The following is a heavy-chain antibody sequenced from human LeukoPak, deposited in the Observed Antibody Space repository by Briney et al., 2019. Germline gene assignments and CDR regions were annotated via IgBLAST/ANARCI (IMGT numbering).Heavy chain of an antibody. CDR2: ISGSGGST. D-gene: IGHD2-2*01. Sequence: GGSLRLSCAASGFTFSSYAMSWVRQAPGKGLEWVSAISGSGGSTYYADSVKGRFTISRDNSKNTLYLQMNSLRAEDTAVYYCAKDLHCGPDIVVVPAASFDPWGQGTLVTVSS. V-gene: IGHV3-23*01. CDR3: AKDLHCGPDIVVVPAASFDP. J-gene: IGHJ5*02. CDR1: GFTFSSYA.